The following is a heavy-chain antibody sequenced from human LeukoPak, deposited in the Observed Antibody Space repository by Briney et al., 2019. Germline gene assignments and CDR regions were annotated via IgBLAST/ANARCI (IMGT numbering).Heavy chain of an antibody. D-gene: IGHD4-17*01. J-gene: IGHJ6*02. V-gene: IGHV3-7*01. Sequence: GGSLRLSCAASGFTFSSYWMSWVRQAPGKGLEWVANIKQDGSEKYYVDSVKGRFTISRDNAKNSLYLQMNSLRAEDTAVYYCASEDYGGYGSLNYYYGMDVWGQGTTVTVSS. CDR1: GFTFSSYW. CDR2: IKQDGSEK. CDR3: ASEDYGGYGSLNYYYGMDV.